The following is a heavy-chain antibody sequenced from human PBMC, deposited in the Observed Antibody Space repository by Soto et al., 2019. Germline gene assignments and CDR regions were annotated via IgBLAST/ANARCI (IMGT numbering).Heavy chain of an antibody. J-gene: IGHJ5*01. Sequence: EVQLLESGGGLVQPGGSLRLSCAASGFSFGNYAMSWVRQAPGKGLEWLSGISGSAGSIYYADSAKGRFSVSRDNSHNTLHLQMSILRAEDTAADYCAYWGKGGSDSWCQGTLVTVSS. CDR3: AYWGKGGSDS. CDR1: GFSFGNYA. V-gene: IGHV3-23*01. D-gene: IGHD3-10*01. CDR2: ISGSAGSI.